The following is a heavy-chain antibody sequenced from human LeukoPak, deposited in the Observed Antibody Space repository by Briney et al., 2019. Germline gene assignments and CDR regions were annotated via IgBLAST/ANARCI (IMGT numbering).Heavy chain of an antibody. J-gene: IGHJ4*02. V-gene: IGHV3-53*01. Sequence: GGSLRLSCAASGFTVGSTYISWVRQAPGKGLEWVSVIYSGGSTKYADSVKARFTISRDNSKNTVYLQMNNLRAEDTAVYYSARATLDNWGQGTLVTVSS. CDR3: ARATLDN. CDR1: GFTVGSTY. CDR2: IYSGGST.